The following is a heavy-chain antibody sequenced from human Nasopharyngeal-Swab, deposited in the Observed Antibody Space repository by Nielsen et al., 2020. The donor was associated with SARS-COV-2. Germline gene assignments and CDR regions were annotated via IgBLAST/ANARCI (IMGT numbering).Heavy chain of an antibody. CDR2: IYPGNSDT. Sequence: VRQMPGKGLERLGAIYPGNSDTTYSPSFQGQVTISVDSFISAAYLQWSSLKASDTAMYYCARGHNGNLEYFDYWGQGTLVTVSS. J-gene: IGHJ4*02. D-gene: IGHD4-23*01. V-gene: IGHV5-51*01. CDR3: ARGHNGNLEYFDY.